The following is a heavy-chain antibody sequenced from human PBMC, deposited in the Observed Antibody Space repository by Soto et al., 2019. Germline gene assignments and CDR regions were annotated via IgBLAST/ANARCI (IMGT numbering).Heavy chain of an antibody. CDR1: GGSFTSNNW. CDR3: ARHSGSFDFDS. CDR2: IYRTGAT. Sequence: SETLSLTCAVSGGSFTSNNWWTWVRQPPGQGLEWIGEIYRTGATHPNPSLKSRVTMSLDTSKNQFSLKLNSLTASDTAVYFCARHSGSFDFDSWGQGTLVTVSS. J-gene: IGHJ4*02. D-gene: IGHD1-26*01. V-gene: IGHV4-4*02.